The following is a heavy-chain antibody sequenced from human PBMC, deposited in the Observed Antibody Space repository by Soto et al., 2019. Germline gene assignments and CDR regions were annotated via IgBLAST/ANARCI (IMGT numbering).Heavy chain of an antibody. D-gene: IGHD3-16*01. Sequence: PSATPSLTCAVVGDSLRGQSWNWLRLSPGKGLEWIGEIDQSGGTNYNPSLKSRAMISDDTSKNQFSLTLTSVTAADTAVYYCAREDSYGCEGDSVYVGGQRTTGTVS. CDR1: GDSLRGQS. CDR2: IDQSGGT. V-gene: IGHV4-34*01. J-gene: IGHJ6*02. CDR3: AREDSYGCEGDSVYV.